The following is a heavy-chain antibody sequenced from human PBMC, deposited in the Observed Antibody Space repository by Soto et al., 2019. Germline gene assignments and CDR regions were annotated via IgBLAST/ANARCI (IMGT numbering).Heavy chain of an antibody. J-gene: IGHJ4*02. CDR3: ARDTSGYDGSSFDY. CDR1: GFTFSNYW. V-gene: IGHV3-7*01. CDR2: MNQGGNEK. Sequence: EVQLVESGGNLVQPGGSLRLSCAATGFTFSNYWMSWVRQAPGRGLEWVANMNQGGNEKFYVDSVKGRFTITRDNAKNTLYLQMNGLRSDDTAVYYCARDTSGYDGSSFDYWGQGTLVTVSS. D-gene: IGHD5-12*01.